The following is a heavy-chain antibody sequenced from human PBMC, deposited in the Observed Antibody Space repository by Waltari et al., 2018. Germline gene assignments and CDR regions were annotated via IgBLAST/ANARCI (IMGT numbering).Heavy chain of an antibody. CDR1: GFTFSNYG. V-gene: IGHV3-23*04. J-gene: IGHJ4*02. CDR2: ISGSGGTT. Sequence: EVRLVESGGGLVQPGGSLTLSCAASGFTFSNYGMSWVRQAPGKGRECVSTISGSGGTTFYADSVKGRFTMSKDNSKNTLFLQMNSLRFDDTAEYYCAKSTGSYYEVFDYWGRGTLVTVSS. D-gene: IGHD1-26*01. CDR3: AKSTGSYYEVFDY.